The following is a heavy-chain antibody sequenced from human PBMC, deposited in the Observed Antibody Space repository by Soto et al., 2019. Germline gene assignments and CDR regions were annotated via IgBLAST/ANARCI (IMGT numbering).Heavy chain of an antibody. CDR1: GFSLSTSGVG. CDR2: IYWDDDN. J-gene: IGHJ4*02. V-gene: IGHV2-5*02. CDR3: ARLSSTWYPY. D-gene: IGHD6-13*01. Sequence: QITLKESGPTLVKPTQTLKLTCTFSGFSLSTSGVGVSWMRQPPGKALEWLALIYWDDDNLYSPSLKSRLTITKDTSKNQVVLTMTNMDPVDTATYYCARLSSTWYPYWGQGTLVTVSS.